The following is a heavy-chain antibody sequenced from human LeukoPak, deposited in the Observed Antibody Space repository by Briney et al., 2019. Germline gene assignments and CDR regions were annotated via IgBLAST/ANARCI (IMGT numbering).Heavy chain of an antibody. Sequence: SETLSLTCAVSGYSVGKNYYWGWIRQSPGKGLAWIGRIYGRASTSYNPSLTNRVPMSVDTSKNHFSLQLTSVTAADTAVYYCARYESRRSASTKFDYWGPGIQVTVSS. J-gene: IGHJ4*02. CDR2: IYGRAST. CDR1: GYSVGKNYY. D-gene: IGHD6-19*01. V-gene: IGHV4-38-2*01. CDR3: ARYESRRSASTKFDY.